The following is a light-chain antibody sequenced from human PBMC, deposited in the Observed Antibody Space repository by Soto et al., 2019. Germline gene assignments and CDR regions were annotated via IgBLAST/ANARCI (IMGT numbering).Light chain of an antibody. CDR2: EVN. Sequence: QSALTQPASVSGSPGQSITISCTGTSNDVGGYNYVSWYQQHPGKAPKLMIYEVNNRPSGVSNRFSGSKSGNTASLTISGLQAEDEADYYCSSYTSTSMVVFGGGTKLTVL. J-gene: IGLJ2*01. V-gene: IGLV2-14*01. CDR3: SSYTSTSMVV. CDR1: SNDVGGYNY.